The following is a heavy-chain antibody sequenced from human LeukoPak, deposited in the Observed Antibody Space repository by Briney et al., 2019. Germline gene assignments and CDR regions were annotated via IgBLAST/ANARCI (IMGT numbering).Heavy chain of an antibody. V-gene: IGHV5-51*01. J-gene: IGHJ5*02. CDR1: GYSFTSYW. D-gene: IGHD2-2*01. Sequence: GESLKISCKGSGYSFTSYWIGWVRQMPGKGLEWRGIIYPGDSDIRYSPSFQGQVTISVDKSISTAYLQWSILKASDTSMYYCARRYCSSTSCYSQYNWFDPWGQGTLVTVSS. CDR2: IYPGDSDI. CDR3: ARRYCSSTSCYSQYNWFDP.